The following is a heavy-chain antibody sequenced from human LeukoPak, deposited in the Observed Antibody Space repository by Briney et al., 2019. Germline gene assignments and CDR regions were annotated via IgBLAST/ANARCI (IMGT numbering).Heavy chain of an antibody. CDR2: ISSSSSTI. J-gene: IGHJ4*02. D-gene: IGHD3-22*01. CDR1: GFTFSSYS. V-gene: IGHV3-48*01. Sequence: GGSLRLSCAASGFTFSSYSTNWVRQAPGKGLEWVSYISSSSSTIYYADSVKGRFTISRDNAKNSLYLQMNSLRAEDTAVYYCAARGYYYDSTHDYWGQGTLVTVSS. CDR3: AARGYYYDSTHDY.